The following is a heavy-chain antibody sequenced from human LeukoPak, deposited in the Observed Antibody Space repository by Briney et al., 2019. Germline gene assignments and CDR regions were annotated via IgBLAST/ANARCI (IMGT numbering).Heavy chain of an antibody. CDR2: ISWSSGNT. CDR1: RFTFDGYA. D-gene: IGHD6-6*01. V-gene: IGHV3-9*01. Sequence: GGSLRLSCAASRFTFDGYAMHWVRQAPGKGLEWVSSISWSSGNTDYAASVKGRFTISRDNAKKPLHLQMNSLRAEDTALYYCAKSGTYSSSSGYIDSWGQGTLVTVSS. J-gene: IGHJ4*02. CDR3: AKSGTYSSSSGYIDS.